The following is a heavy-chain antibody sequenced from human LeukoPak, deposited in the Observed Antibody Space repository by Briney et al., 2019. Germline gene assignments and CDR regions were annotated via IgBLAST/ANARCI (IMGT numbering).Heavy chain of an antibody. V-gene: IGHV4-38-2*01. D-gene: IGHD3-3*01. CDR3: ARLRSTVTYYDFWSGYYTRDY. Sequence: PSETLSLTCAVSGYSISSGYYWGWIRQPPGKGLEWIGSIYHSGSTYYNPSLKSRVTISVDTSKNHFSLKLSSVTAADTAVYYCARLRSTVTYYDFWSGYYTRDYWGQGTLVTVSS. CDR2: IYHSGST. CDR1: GYSISSGYY. J-gene: IGHJ4*02.